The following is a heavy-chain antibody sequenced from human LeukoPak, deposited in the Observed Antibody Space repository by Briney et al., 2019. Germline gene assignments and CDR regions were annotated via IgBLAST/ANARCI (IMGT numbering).Heavy chain of an antibody. V-gene: IGHV4-61*02. CDR2: IYTSGSTST. CDR3: ARVVRWGSSGSPYYYYGMDV. Sequence: SETLSLTCTVSGGSISSATYYWTWIRQPAGKGLEWIGRIYTSGSTSTNYNPSLKSRVTISVDTSKNQFSLKLSSVTAADTAVYYCARVVRWGSSGSPYYYYGMDVWGQGTTVTVSS. CDR1: GGSISSATYY. J-gene: IGHJ6*02. D-gene: IGHD1-26*01.